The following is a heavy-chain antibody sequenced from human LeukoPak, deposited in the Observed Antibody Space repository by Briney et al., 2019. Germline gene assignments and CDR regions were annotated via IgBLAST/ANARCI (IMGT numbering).Heavy chain of an antibody. V-gene: IGHV3-48*03. CDR2: ITKGGATV. CDR3: ARLSVSITRRFDL. CDR1: GFTLSNYE. Sequence: GGSLRLSCAPSGFTLSNYEMNWVRRTPGKGLEWISYITKGGATVLYAESVKGRFTISRDNANSSLYLQMNSLRAEDTAVYFCARLSVSITRRFDLWGQGTLVTVSS. J-gene: IGHJ5*02. D-gene: IGHD3-3*01.